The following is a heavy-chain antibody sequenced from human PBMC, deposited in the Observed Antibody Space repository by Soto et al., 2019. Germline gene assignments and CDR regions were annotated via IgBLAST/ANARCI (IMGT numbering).Heavy chain of an antibody. D-gene: IGHD2-21*02. CDR1: GGSISNRNYY. J-gene: IGHJ4*02. CDR2: TYYNGLA. CDR3: ASQVVTGPSFDY. V-gene: IGHV4-39*01. Sequence: SETLSLTCTVSGGSISNRNYYWGWIRQPPGRGLEWIGSTYYNGLAYYTPSLKSRVTISVDTSMNRFSLRLNSVTAADTGVYYCASQVVTGPSFDYWGQGTQVTVSS.